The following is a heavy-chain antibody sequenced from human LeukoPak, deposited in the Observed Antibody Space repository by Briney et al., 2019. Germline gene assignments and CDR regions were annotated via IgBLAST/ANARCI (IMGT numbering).Heavy chain of an antibody. D-gene: IGHD3-3*01. CDR3: ARQFGVVITYMDV. CDR2: ISSSSSYI. CDR1: GFTFDDYG. V-gene: IGHV3-21*01. J-gene: IGHJ6*03. Sequence: GGSLRLSCAASGFTFDDYGMSWVRQAPGKGLEWVSSISSSSSYIYYADSVKGRFTISRDNAKNSLYLQMNSLRAEDTAVYYCARQFGVVITYMDVWGKGTTVTVSS.